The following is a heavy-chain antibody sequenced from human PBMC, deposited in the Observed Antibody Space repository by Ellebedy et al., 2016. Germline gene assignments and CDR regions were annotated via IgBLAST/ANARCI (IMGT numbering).Heavy chain of an antibody. CDR2: IRPLNGNT. D-gene: IGHD5-12*01. CDR3: ARDLWYVGYDRELMAY. V-gene: IGHV1-18*01. J-gene: IGHJ4*02. CDR1: GYSFSPFG. Sequence: ASVKVSCKASGYSFSPFGISWVRQAPGQGLEWMGWIRPLNGNTTHAQKFKDRVVLSVDTSTSTAYMVLRSLRSDDTAMYYCARDLWYVGYDRELMAYWGQGTLVTVSA.